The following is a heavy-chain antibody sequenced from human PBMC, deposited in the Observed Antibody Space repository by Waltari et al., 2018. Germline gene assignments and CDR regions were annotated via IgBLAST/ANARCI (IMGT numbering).Heavy chain of an antibody. CDR2: IYHTGST. CDR1: GGSINSGAYY. D-gene: IGHD3-16*01. J-gene: IGHJ6*02. CDR3: ARGRYSYAVYYGLDV. Sequence: QLQLQVSGSGLVRPSETLSLTCGVSGGSINSGAYYWTWIRQPPGKGLEWIGYIYHTGSTYYNPSLRSRVTISVDRSKNHFALNLTSVRAADTAVYYCARGRYSYAVYYGLDVWGQGTTVTVSS. V-gene: IGHV4-30-2*01.